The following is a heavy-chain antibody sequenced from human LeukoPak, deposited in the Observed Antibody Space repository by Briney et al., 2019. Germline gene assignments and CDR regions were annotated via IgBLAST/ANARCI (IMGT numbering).Heavy chain of an antibody. Sequence: PSETLSLTCTVSGGSIGNYYWSWIRQPAGKGLEWIGRIYTSGSTNYNPSLNSRVTMPVDTSRNQFSLKLSSVTAADTAVYFCARGLGSSWYWFDSWGQGTLVTVSS. V-gene: IGHV4-4*07. J-gene: IGHJ5*01. CDR2: IYTSGST. CDR1: GGSIGNYY. CDR3: ARGLGSSWYWFDS. D-gene: IGHD6-13*01.